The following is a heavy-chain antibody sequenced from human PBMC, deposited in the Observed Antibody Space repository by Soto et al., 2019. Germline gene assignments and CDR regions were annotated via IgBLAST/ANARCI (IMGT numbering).Heavy chain of an antibody. CDR3: AKVAIVVVPAAIQYFDD. J-gene: IGHJ4*02. D-gene: IGHD2-2*03. CDR2: ISGSGGST. Sequence: PXGSLRLSCAASGFTFSSYSMSWVRQAPGKGLEWVSAISGSGGSTYYADSVKGRFTISRDNSKNTLYLQMNSLRAEDTAVYYCAKVAIVVVPAAIQYFDDWGQGTLVTVSS. V-gene: IGHV3-23*01. CDR1: GFTFSSYS.